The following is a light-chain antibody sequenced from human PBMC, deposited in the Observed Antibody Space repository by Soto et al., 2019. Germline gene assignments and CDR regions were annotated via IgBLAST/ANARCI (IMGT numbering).Light chain of an antibody. CDR2: HAS. CDR3: QQLYSYPFT. J-gene: IGKJ3*01. V-gene: IGKV1-9*01. CDR1: QGISKH. Sequence: DNRLSQSPSFMSASVGDRGTITCRASQGISKHFAWYQQNPGKAPSLLIYHASTLQSGVPSRFSGSQSGTEFTLTISSLQPEDFATYYCQQLYSYPFTFGPGTKVDVK.